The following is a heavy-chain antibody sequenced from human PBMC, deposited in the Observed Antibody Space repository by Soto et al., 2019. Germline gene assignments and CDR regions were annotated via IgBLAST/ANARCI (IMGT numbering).Heavy chain of an antibody. Sequence: ASVKVSCKASGYTFTGYYMHWVRQASGQGLEWMGWMNPINGATGSARRFQGRVSMTRNTATGTAYLELTSLRSDDSAVYYCGRGPSPRAPAGGTPYYYAMDVWGQGTTVTVSS. D-gene: IGHD6-13*01. CDR2: MNPINGAT. V-gene: IGHV1-8*02. CDR3: GRGPSPRAPAGGTPYYYAMDV. J-gene: IGHJ6*02. CDR1: GYTFTGYY.